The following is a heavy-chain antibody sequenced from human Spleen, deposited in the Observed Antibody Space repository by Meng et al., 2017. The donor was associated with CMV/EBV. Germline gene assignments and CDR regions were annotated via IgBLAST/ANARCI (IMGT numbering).Heavy chain of an antibody. CDR1: GLTFSSYG. Sequence: LSWAASGLTFSSYGMHWVRQAPGKGLEWVAVIWYDGSNKDYADSVKGRFTISRDSSKNTLYLEMDSLRVEDTAVYYCARDSGPWFDPWGQGTLVTVSS. V-gene: IGHV3-33*01. CDR2: IWYDGSNK. J-gene: IGHJ5*02. D-gene: IGHD3-10*01. CDR3: ARDSGPWFDP.